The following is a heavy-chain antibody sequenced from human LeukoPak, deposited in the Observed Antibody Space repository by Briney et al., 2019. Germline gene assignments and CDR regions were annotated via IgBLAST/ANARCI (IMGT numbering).Heavy chain of an antibody. V-gene: IGHV3-74*01. D-gene: IGHD3-16*01. CDR3: ARGTVGDYNWFAL. CDR2: INNDGGTT. Sequence: GGSLRLSCAASGFTFSSYWMHWVRQAPGKGLVWVSRINNDGGTTNYADSVKGRFTISRDNVENTLYLQMNSLRGEDTAVYSCARGTVGDYNWFALWGQGTLVTVSS. J-gene: IGHJ5*02. CDR1: GFTFSSYW.